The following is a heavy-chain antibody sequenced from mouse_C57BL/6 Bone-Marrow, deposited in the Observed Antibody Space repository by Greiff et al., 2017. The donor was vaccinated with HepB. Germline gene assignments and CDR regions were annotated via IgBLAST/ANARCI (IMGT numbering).Heavy chain of an antibody. D-gene: IGHD1-1*01. V-gene: IGHV5-4*01. Sequence: EVQRVESGGGLVKPGGSLKLSCAASGFTFSSYAMSWVRQTPEKRLEWVATISDGGSYTYYPDNVKGRFTISRDNAKNNLYLQMSHLKSEDTAMYYCARDPSGDYGSRGDYWGQGTTLTVSS. CDR2: ISDGGSYT. CDR1: GFTFSSYA. CDR3: ARDPSGDYGSRGDY. J-gene: IGHJ2*01.